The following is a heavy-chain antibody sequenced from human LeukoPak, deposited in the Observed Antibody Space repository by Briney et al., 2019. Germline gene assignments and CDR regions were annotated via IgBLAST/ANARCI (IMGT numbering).Heavy chain of an antibody. J-gene: IGHJ5*02. Sequence: PGGSLRLSCAASGFTLSSYWMSWVRQAPGKGLEWVAHIRQDGNDKYCVDSVKGRFTISRDNTKNSLYLQMNSLRAEDTAVYYCARYATSSGSRWLEPWGQGNLVTVSS. CDR2: IRQDGNDK. CDR3: ARYATSSGSRWLEP. V-gene: IGHV3-7*01. D-gene: IGHD6-19*01. CDR1: GFTLSSYW.